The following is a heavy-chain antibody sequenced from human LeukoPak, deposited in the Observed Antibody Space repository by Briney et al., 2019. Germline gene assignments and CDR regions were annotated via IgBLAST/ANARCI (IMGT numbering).Heavy chain of an antibody. V-gene: IGHV4-59*11. J-gene: IGHJ3*02. D-gene: IGHD4-17*01. Sequence: SETLSLTCAVSADSFSSHYWTWIRQSPGTGLEWIGYISYIGSTNYNPSLKSRVTISIDMSKNQFSLKPRSVTAADTAVYYCARDLVTVTKGFDIWGQGTMVSVSS. CDR1: ADSFSSHY. CDR2: ISYIGST. CDR3: ARDLVTVTKGFDI.